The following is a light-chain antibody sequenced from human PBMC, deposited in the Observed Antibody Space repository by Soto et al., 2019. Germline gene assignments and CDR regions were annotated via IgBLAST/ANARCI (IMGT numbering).Light chain of an antibody. CDR2: GAS. CDR1: QSVSCSF. CDR3: QQYGSSPHT. Sequence: EIVLTQSPGTLSLSPGERATLSCRASQSVSCSFLAWYQQKPGQAPRLLIYGASSRATGIPDRFSGSGSGTDFTLTISRLEPEDVAVYYCQQYGSSPHTFGGGTKVEIK. V-gene: IGKV3-20*01. J-gene: IGKJ4*01.